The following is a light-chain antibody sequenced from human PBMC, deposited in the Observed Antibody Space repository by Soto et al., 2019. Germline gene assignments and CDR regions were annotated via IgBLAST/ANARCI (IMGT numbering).Light chain of an antibody. CDR2: GAS. J-gene: IGKJ1*01. CDR1: QSVSSNF. V-gene: IGKV3-20*01. CDR3: QQYGTSPPT. Sequence: EIVLTQSPGTLSLSPGERATLPCKASQSVSSNFLAWYQRKPGQAPRLLIYGASYRATDIPYRFSGSGSGTDFTLTITRLKPEDFAVYYCQQYGTSPPTFGQGTKVEI.